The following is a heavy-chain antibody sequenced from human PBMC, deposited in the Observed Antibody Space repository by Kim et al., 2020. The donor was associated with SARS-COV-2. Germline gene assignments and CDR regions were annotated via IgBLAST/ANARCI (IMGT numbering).Heavy chain of an antibody. CDR3: ARESRAYGDYRAFDH. V-gene: IGHV4-31*02. Sequence: PSLKSRIAISVDTSKNQFSLKLSSVTAADTAVYYCARESRAYGDYRAFDHWGQGTLVTVSS. J-gene: IGHJ4*02. D-gene: IGHD4-17*01.